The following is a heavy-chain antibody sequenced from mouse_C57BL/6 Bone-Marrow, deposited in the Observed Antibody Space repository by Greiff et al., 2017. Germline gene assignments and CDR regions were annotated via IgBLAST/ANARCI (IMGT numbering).Heavy chain of an antibody. CDR2: IDPENGDT. J-gene: IGHJ3*01. CDR3: TAWGVAY. V-gene: IGHV14-4*01. Sequence: VQLQQSGAELVRPGASVKLSCTASGFNIKDDYMHWVKQRPEQGLEWVGWIDPENGDTEYASKFQGKATITADTSSNTAYLQLSSLTSEDTAFYYCTAWGVAYWGQGTLVTVSA. CDR1: GFNIKDDY.